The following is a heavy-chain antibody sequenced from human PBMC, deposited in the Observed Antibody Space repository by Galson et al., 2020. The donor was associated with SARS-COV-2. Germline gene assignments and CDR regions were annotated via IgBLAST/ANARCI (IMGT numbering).Heavy chain of an antibody. CDR3: ARQQSYQLPLTDYYYMDV. CDR1: GGSFSGYY. D-gene: IGHD2-2*01. J-gene: IGHJ6*03. CDR2: INHSGST. V-gene: IGHV4-34*01. Sequence: SETLSLTCAVYGGSFSGYYWSWIRQPPGKGLEWIGEINHSGSTNYNPSLKSRVTISVDTSKNQFSLKLSSVTAADTAVYYCARQQSYQLPLTDYYYMDVWGKGTTVTVSS.